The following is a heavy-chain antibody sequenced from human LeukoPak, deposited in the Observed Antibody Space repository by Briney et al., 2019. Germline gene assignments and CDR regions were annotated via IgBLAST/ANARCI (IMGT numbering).Heavy chain of an antibody. Sequence: SETLSLTRTVSGGSISSYYWGWIRQPPGKGLEWIGSIYYSGSTYYNPSLKSRVTISVDTSKNQFSLKLSSVTAADTAVYYCARGAYSSGWPSWAFDIWGQGTMVTVSS. V-gene: IGHV4-39*07. CDR2: IYYSGST. J-gene: IGHJ3*02. CDR1: GGSISSYY. CDR3: ARGAYSSGWPSWAFDI. D-gene: IGHD6-19*01.